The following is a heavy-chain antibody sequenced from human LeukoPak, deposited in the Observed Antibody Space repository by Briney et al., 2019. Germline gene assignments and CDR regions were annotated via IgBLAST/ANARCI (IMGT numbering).Heavy chain of an antibody. Sequence: QPGGSLRLSCAASGFTFSSYWMHWVRQVPGKGLVWVSGINTDGRSTSYADSVKGRFTISRDNAKNTLYLQMNSLRAEDTAVYYCARASWVSGDYWGQGTLVTVSS. CDR1: GFTFSSYW. CDR2: INTDGRST. D-gene: IGHD6-13*01. V-gene: IGHV3-74*01. J-gene: IGHJ4*02. CDR3: ARASWVSGDY.